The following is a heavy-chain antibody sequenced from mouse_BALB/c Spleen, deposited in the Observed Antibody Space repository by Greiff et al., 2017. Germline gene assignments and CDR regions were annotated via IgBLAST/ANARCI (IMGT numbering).Heavy chain of an antibody. V-gene: IGHV5-4*02. CDR1: GFTFSDYY. J-gene: IGHJ4*01. CDR2: ISDGGSYT. CDR3: ARDHYAMDY. Sequence: EVQLQESGGGLVKPGGSLKLSCAASGFTFSDYYMYWVRQTPEKRLEWVATISDGGSYTYYPDSVKGRFTISRDNAKNNLYLQMSSLKSEDTAMYYCARDHYAMDYWGQGTSVTVSS.